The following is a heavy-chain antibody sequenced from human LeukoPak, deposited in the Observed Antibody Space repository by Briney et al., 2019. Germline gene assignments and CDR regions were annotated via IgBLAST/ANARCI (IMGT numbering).Heavy chain of an antibody. Sequence: ASVKVSCKASGGTFSSYTISWVRQAPGQGLEWMGRIIPILGIANYAQKFQGRVTITADKSTSTAYMELSSLRSEDTAVYYCARELGITMIVVVITTVNWFDPWGQGTLVTVSS. CDR1: GGTFSSYT. J-gene: IGHJ5*02. CDR2: IIPILGIA. D-gene: IGHD3-22*01. V-gene: IGHV1-69*04. CDR3: ARELGITMIVVVITTVNWFDP.